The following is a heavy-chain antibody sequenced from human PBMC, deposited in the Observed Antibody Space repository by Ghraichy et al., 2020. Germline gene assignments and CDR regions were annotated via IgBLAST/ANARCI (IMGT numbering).Heavy chain of an antibody. J-gene: IGHJ4*02. CDR2: SSGVSGNT. CDR1: GFTFSTSI. D-gene: IGHD4/OR15-4a*01. Sequence: GGSLRLSCVSFGFTFSTSILSWVRQAPGKGLEWVSTSSGVSGNTYYADSVKGRFTVSRDNSKNTLHLQVNSLRAEDTAVYYCAKRDGSNLYYCDYWGQGTLVTVSS. CDR3: AKRDGSNLYYCDY. V-gene: IGHV3-23*01.